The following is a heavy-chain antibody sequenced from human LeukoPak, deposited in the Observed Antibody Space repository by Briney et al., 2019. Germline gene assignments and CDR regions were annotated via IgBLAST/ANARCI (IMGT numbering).Heavy chain of an antibody. CDR2: IYPGDSDA. CDR3: ARLSYYYDSSGYYRPHDAFDI. V-gene: IGHV5-51*01. D-gene: IGHD3-22*01. CDR1: GYSFTSYW. J-gene: IGHJ3*02. Sequence: GESLKISCKGSGYSFTSYWIGWVRQMPGKGLEWMGIIYPGDSDARYSPSFQGQVTISADKSISAAYLQWSSLKASDTAMYYCARLSYYYDSSGYYRPHDAFDIWGQGTMVTVSS.